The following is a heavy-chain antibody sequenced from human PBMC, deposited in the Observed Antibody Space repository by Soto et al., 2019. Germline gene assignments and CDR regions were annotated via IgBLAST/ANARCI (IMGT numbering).Heavy chain of an antibody. CDR2: ISSSGSTI. CDR3: ASFGVAYYYYGMDV. J-gene: IGHJ6*02. Sequence: GGSLRLSCAASGFTFSSYEMNWVRQAPGKGLGWVSYISSSGSTIYYADSVKGRFTISRDNAKNSLYLQMNSLRAEDTAVYYCASFGVAYYYYGMDVWGQGTTVTVSS. V-gene: IGHV3-48*03. D-gene: IGHD3-10*01. CDR1: GFTFSSYE.